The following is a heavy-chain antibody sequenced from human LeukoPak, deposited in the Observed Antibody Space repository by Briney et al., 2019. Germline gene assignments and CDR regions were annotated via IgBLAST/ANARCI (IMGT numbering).Heavy chain of an antibody. Sequence: GGSLRLSCAASGFSFSSYWMHWVRQAPGKGVGGVSRINSDGSDTRYADSVKGRFTISRDNAKNTLSLQMNSLRVEDTAVYFCARGGSPPEALGDAFDIWGQGTMVTVSS. CDR3: ARGGSPPEALGDAFDI. V-gene: IGHV3-74*01. CDR1: GFSFSSYW. D-gene: IGHD1-26*01. J-gene: IGHJ3*02. CDR2: INSDGSDT.